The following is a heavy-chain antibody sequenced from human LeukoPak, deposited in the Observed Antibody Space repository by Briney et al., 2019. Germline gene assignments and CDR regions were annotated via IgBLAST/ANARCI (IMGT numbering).Heavy chain of an antibody. J-gene: IGHJ6*03. CDR2: ISSSGSTI. Sequence: GGSLRLSCAASGFTFSSYEMNWVRQAPGKGLEWVSYISSSGSTIYYADSVKGRFTISRDNSKNTLYLQMNSLRAEDTAVYYCAKGTRYCSSTSCSYDYYYYYYMDVWGKGTTVTVSS. CDR1: GFTFSSYE. V-gene: IGHV3-48*03. CDR3: AKGTRYCSSTSCSYDYYYYYYMDV. D-gene: IGHD2-2*01.